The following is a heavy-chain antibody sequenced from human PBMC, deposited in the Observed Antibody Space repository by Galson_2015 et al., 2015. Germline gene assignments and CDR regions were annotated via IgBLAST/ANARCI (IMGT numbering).Heavy chain of an antibody. CDR1: GGSFSGYY. V-gene: IGHV4-34*01. CDR2: INHSGST. D-gene: IGHD4-17*01. CDR3: ASSRVRGQDGDYDRYGMDV. Sequence: LSLTCAVYGGSFSGYYWSWIRQPPGKGLEWIGEINHSGSTNYNPSLKSRVTISVDTSKNQFSLKLSSVTAADTAVYYCASSRVRGQDGDYDRYGMDVWGQGTTVTVSS. J-gene: IGHJ6*02.